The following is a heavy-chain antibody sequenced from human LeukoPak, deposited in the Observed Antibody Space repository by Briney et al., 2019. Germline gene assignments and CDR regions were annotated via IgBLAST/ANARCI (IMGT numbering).Heavy chain of an antibody. Sequence: PGGSLRLSCAAYGFTFSSYAMSWVRQAPGKGLEWVSAISGSGGSTYYADSVKGRFTISRDNSKNTLYLQMNSLRAEDTAVYYCAEARSSSLTLYFDYWGQGTLVTVSS. CDR3: AEARSSSLTLYFDY. V-gene: IGHV3-23*01. D-gene: IGHD6-13*01. CDR1: GFTFSSYA. J-gene: IGHJ4*02. CDR2: ISGSGGST.